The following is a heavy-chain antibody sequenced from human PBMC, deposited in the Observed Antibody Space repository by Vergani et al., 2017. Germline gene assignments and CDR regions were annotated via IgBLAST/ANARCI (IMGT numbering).Heavy chain of an antibody. J-gene: IGHJ4*02. CDR2: VSFRGDT. V-gene: IGHV4-61*01. Sequence: QVQLQESGPGLVKPSETLSLTCTVSGGSVSSGSYYWSWIRQPPGKGLEWMGYVSFRGDTLYDPSVKGRMTISLNTSSNQFSLYLTSVTAADTAVYYCARSRIYYGAENPDYWGQGTLVTVSS. D-gene: IGHD3-10*01. CDR3: ARSRIYYGAENPDY. CDR1: GGSVSSGSYY.